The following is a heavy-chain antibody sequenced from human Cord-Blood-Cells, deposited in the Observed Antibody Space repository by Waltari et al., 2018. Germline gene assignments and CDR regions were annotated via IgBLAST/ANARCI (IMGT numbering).Heavy chain of an antibody. CDR1: GGAISCYY. V-gene: IGHV4-59*08. J-gene: IGHJ5*02. CDR2: IYYSGST. Sequence: QVQLQESVPGLVKPSATLSLTCTVSGGAISCYYCSWIRQPPGKGLEWIGYIYYSGSTNYNPSLKSRVTISVDTSKNQFSLKLSSVTAADTAVYYCARHRGAAAGSLVRWFDPWGQGTLVTVSS. D-gene: IGHD6-13*01. CDR3: ARHRGAAAGSLVRWFDP.